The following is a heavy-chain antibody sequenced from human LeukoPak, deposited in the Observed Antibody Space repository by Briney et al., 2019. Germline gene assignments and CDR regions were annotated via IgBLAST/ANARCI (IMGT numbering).Heavy chain of an antibody. CDR3: ARHGVTLEMATIEYYFDY. J-gene: IGHJ4*02. CDR2: IYTSGST. V-gene: IGHV4-4*09. D-gene: IGHD5-24*01. CDR1: GGSISSYY. Sequence: SETLSLTCTVSGGSISSYYWSWIRQPPGKGLEWIGYIYTSGSTNYNPSLKSRVTISVDTSKNQFSLRLSSVTAADTAVYYCARHGVTLEMATIEYYFDYWGQGTLVTVSS.